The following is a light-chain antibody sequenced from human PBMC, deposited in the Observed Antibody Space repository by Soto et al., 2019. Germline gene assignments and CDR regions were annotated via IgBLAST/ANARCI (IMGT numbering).Light chain of an antibody. J-gene: IGKJ4*01. V-gene: IGKV3-11*01. CDR2: DAS. CDR1: QSVNNY. Sequence: EIVLTQSPATLSLSPGERATLSCRASQSVNNYLAWHQQKPDQAPRLLISDASNRATGIPARFSGSRSGTDFMLTISSLEPEDFAVYYCQQRRSWPPAFGGGTKVEIK. CDR3: QQRRSWPPA.